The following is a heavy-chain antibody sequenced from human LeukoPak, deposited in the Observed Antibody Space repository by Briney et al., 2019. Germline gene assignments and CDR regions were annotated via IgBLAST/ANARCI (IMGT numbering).Heavy chain of an antibody. J-gene: IGHJ4*02. CDR3: ARDRGDCTSTSCYNY. CDR2: IIPIFGTA. Sequence: SVKVSCKASGGTFSSYAISWVRQAPGQGLEWMGGIIPIFGTANYAQKFQGRVTITADESTSTAYMELSSLRSEDTAVYYCARDRGDCTSTSCYNYWGQGTLVTVSS. D-gene: IGHD2-2*02. V-gene: IGHV1-69*01. CDR1: GGTFSSYA.